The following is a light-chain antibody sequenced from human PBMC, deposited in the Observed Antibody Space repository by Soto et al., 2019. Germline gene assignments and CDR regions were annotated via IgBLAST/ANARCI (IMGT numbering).Light chain of an antibody. CDR1: QSVNNW. CDR2: DAS. J-gene: IGKJ1*01. V-gene: IGKV1-5*01. CDR3: QQFAISTT. Sequence: DIQMTQYPSTLSASVGERVTISCRASQSVNNWLAWYQRKPGKAPSLLIFDASTLHSGVPSRFSGSGSGTDFTLTISSLQPDDFATYYCQQFAISTTFGQGTKADIK.